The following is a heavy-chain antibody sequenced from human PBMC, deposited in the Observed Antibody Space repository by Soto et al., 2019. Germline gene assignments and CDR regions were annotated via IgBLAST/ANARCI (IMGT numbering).Heavy chain of an antibody. CDR2: INPNSGGT. CDR1: GYIFTDDY. Sequence: ASVKVSCKASGYIFTDDYIHWVRQAPGQGLEWMGWINPNSGGTNYAQKFQGRVTMTRDTSITTAYVELSSLTSDDTAVYYCARELSDYWGQGTLVTVSS. J-gene: IGHJ4*02. CDR3: ARELSDY. V-gene: IGHV1-2*02.